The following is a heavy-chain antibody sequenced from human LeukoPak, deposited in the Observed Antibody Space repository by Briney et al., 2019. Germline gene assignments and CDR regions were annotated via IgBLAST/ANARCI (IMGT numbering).Heavy chain of an antibody. J-gene: IGHJ4*02. CDR3: ARDRINYYGSGSYLRDDY. CDR2: ISSSSSYI. CDR1: GFTFSSYS. D-gene: IGHD3-10*01. Sequence: PGGSLRLSCAASGFTFSSYSMNWVRQAPGKGLEWVSPISSSSSYIYYADSVKGRFTISRDNAKNSLYLQMNSLRAEDTAVYHCARDRINYYGSGSYLRDDYWGQGTLVTVSS. V-gene: IGHV3-21*01.